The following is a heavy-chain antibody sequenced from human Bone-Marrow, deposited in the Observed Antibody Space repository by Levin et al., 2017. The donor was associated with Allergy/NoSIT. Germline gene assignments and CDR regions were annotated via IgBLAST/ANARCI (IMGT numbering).Heavy chain of an antibody. V-gene: IGHV4-38-2*02. CDR3: AREYYLDV. CDR1: GYSISDYY. J-gene: IGHJ6*03. Sequence: SETLSLTCAVSGYSISDYYWGWIRQPPGKGLEWIGSIYHSGGTNYNPSLKSRVTISVDTSKNQFSLKLSSVTAADTAVFYCAREYYLDVWGKGTTVTVSS. CDR2: IYHSGGT.